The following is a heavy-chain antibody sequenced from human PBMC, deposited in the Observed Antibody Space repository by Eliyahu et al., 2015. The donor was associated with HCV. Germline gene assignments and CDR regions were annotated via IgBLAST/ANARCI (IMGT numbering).Heavy chain of an antibody. J-gene: IGHJ3*02. D-gene: IGHD1-1*01. V-gene: IGHV5-51*03. CDR3: ARPRAPHNRDGFDI. CDR1: GYIFTDFW. Sequence: EVQLVQSGAVVRKPGESLKISCQISGYIFTDFWXXWVRLMPGKGLEWVGSXYPXDSDIXYSPSFQGRVTISADISITTAYVQWNSLEASDTAMYFCARPRAPHNRDGFDIWGQGTMVTVSS. CDR2: XYPXDSDI.